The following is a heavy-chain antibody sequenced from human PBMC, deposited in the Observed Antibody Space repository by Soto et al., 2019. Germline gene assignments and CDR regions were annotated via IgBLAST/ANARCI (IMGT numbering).Heavy chain of an antibody. Sequence: GGSLRLSCAASGFTFSSYAMSWVRQAPGKGLEWVSAISGSGGSTYYADSVKGRFTISRDNSKNTLYLQMNSLRAEDTAVYYCAKITPRDVITFGGVIERYASFDLWGRGTLVTVSS. D-gene: IGHD3-16*02. CDR3: AKITPRDVITFGGVIERYASFDL. J-gene: IGHJ2*01. CDR2: ISGSGGST. V-gene: IGHV3-23*01. CDR1: GFTFSSYA.